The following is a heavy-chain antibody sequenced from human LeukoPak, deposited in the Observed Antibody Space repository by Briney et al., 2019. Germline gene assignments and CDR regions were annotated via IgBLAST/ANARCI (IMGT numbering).Heavy chain of an antibody. D-gene: IGHD6-13*01. CDR3: ARLGIATTGPAY. CDR2: IYYSGNT. J-gene: IGHJ4*02. CDR1: GGSISSSGYP. Sequence: SETLSLTCTVSGGSISSSGYPWGWIRQPPGEGLEWIASIYYSGNTYYNSSLQSRVTISVDTSKNQFSLKLASVTAADTAVYYCARLGIATTGPAYWGQGTLVTVSS. V-gene: IGHV4-39*01.